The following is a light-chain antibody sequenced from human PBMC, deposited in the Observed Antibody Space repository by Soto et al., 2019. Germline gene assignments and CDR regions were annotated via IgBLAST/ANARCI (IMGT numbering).Light chain of an antibody. CDR3: QQYDDSPRNT. CDR2: GAS. CDR1: QSISSSY. Sequence: EIMLTQSPGTLSLSPGERATLSCRASQSISSSYLAWYQQKPGQAPRLLIYGASSRATGIPDRFSASGSGTDFTLTISRLEPGDFAVYYCQQYDDSPRNTFGQGTRLEIK. J-gene: IGKJ2*01. V-gene: IGKV3-20*01.